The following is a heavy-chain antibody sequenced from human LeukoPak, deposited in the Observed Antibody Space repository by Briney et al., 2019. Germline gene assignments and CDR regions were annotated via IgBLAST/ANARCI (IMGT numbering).Heavy chain of an antibody. CDR2: ISYDGSNK. CDR3: AKDVSWNWFDP. CDR1: GFTFSTYA. Sequence: GGSLRLSCAASGFTFSTYAMRWVRQEPGKGLEWVAVISYDGSNKSYADSVKGRFTISRDNSKNTLYLQMNTLRAEDTAVYYCAKDVSWNWFDPWGQGTLVTVSS. J-gene: IGHJ5*02. V-gene: IGHV3-30*18.